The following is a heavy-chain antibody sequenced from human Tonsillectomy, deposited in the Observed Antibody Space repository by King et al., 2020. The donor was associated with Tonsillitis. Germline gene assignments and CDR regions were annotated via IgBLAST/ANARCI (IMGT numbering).Heavy chain of an antibody. Sequence: QVQLVESGGGVVQPGRSLRLSFAASGFTFSSYGMPWVRQAPGKGLDWVAVICYDGSNKYYADSLKVRFTISRDNSKNTLYLKMNSLRAEDTAVYYCARDLFVRGPPSAAFDIWGQGTMVTVSS. CDR3: ARDLFVRGPPSAAFDI. CDR2: ICYDGSNK. J-gene: IGHJ3*02. V-gene: IGHV3-33*01. D-gene: IGHD2-2*01. CDR1: GFTFSSYG.